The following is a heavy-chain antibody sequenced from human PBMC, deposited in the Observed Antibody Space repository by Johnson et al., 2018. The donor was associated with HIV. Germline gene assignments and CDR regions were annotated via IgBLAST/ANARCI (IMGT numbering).Heavy chain of an antibody. CDR3: AKDRSMDDAFDV. CDR2: IYSDGST. CDR1: GFTFADYA. D-gene: IGHD1-26*01. J-gene: IGHJ3*01. V-gene: IGHV3-66*01. Sequence: VQLVESGGGLVQPGRSLRLSCAASGFTFADYAMHWVRQGPGKGLEWVSVIYSDGSTYYADSVKGRFSISRDNSKNTLYLQMNSLRAEDTAVYYCAKDRSMDDAFDVWGQGTMVTVSS.